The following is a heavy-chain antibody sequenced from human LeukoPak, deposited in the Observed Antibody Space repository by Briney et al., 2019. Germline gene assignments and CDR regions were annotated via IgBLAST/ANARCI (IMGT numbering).Heavy chain of an antibody. J-gene: IGHJ4*02. D-gene: IGHD4/OR15-4a*01. CDR3: ARRAGAYSHPYDY. V-gene: IGHV3-53*01. Sequence: PGGSLRLSCTVSGFTLSSNSMSWVRQAPAKGREGGSYIYSGNTHNSHSVKGRVTISRDKSKKTLYLQINSLRAEDTAVYYCARRAGAYSHPYDYWGQGTLVTVSS. CDR1: GFTLSSNS. CDR2: IYSGNT.